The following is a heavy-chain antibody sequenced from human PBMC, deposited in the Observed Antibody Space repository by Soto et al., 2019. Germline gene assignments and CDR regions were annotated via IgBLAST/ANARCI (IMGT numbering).Heavy chain of an antibody. Sequence: ASVKVSCKASGYTFTSYYMHWVRQAPGQGLEWMGTINPSGGSTSYAQKFQGRVTMTRDTSASTVYMEVSSLRSEDTAVYYCARAAYYYESSGYYPGDYWGQGTLVTVSS. CDR3: ARAAYYYESSGYYPGDY. J-gene: IGHJ4*02. CDR2: INPSGGST. V-gene: IGHV1-46*01. CDR1: GYTFTSYY. D-gene: IGHD3-22*01.